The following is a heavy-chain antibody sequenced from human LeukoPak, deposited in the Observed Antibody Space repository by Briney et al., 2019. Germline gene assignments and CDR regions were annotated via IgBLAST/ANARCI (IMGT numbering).Heavy chain of an antibody. CDR3: AKVYYCDSSGYPLVSGAFDI. CDR2: ISGSGGST. J-gene: IGHJ3*02. V-gene: IGHV3-23*01. Sequence: PGGSLRLSCAASGFTFSSYAMSWVRQAPGKGLEWVSAISGSGGSTYYADSVKGRFTISRDNSKNTLYLQMNSLRAEDTAAYYCAKVYYCDSSGYPLVSGAFDIWGQGTMVTVSS. D-gene: IGHD3-22*01. CDR1: GFTFSSYA.